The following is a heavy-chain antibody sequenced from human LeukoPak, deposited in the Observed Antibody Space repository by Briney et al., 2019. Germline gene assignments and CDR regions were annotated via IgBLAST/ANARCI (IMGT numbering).Heavy chain of an antibody. D-gene: IGHD6-19*01. CDR1: GGSISSYY. J-gene: IGHJ4*02. CDR3: ARAPDGGWCDY. V-gene: IGHV4-59*01. CDR2: IYYSGST. Sequence: PSETLSLTCTDTGGSISSYYWSWLRQPPGKGLEWIGYIYYSGSTNYNPSLKSRVTISVDTSKNQFSLKLSSVTAADTAVYYCARAPDGGWCDYWGQGTLVTVSS.